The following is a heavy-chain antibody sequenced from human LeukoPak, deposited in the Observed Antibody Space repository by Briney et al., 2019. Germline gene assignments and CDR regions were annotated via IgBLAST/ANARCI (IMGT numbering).Heavy chain of an antibody. CDR3: ARDSPYSSGWGEGRYFDL. CDR2: IYYSGST. J-gene: IGHJ2*01. V-gene: IGHV4-59*01. D-gene: IGHD6-19*01. CDR1: GGSISSYY. Sequence: SETLSLTCTVSGGSISSYYWSWIRQPPGKGLEWIGYIYYSGSTNYNPSLKSRVTISVDTSKNQFSLKLSSVTAADTGVYYCARDSPYSSGWGEGRYFDLWGRGTLVTVSS.